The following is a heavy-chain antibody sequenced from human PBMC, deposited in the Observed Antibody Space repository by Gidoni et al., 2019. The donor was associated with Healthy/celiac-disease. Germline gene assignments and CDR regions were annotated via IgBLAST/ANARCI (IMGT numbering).Heavy chain of an antibody. CDR3: ARQSTPGIAAAMDRNWFDP. CDR1: GYSFTSSW. Sequence: EVQLVQSGAEVNKPGESLKISCKGSGYSFTSSWIGWVRQMPGKGLEWMGIIYPGYSDTRYSPSFQGQVTISADKSISTAYLQWSSLKASDTAMYYCARQSTPGIAAAMDRNWFDPWGQGTLVTVSS. CDR2: IYPGYSDT. D-gene: IGHD6-13*01. V-gene: IGHV5-51*01. J-gene: IGHJ5*02.